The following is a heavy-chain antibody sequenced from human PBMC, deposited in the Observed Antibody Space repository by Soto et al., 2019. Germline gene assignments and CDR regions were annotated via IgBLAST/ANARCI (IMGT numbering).Heavy chain of an antibody. CDR2: IWYDGSNK. Sequence: GGSLRLSCAASGFTFSSYGMHWVRQAPGKGLEWVAVIWYDGSNKYYADSVKGRFTISRDNSKNTLYLQMNSLRAEDTAVDYCARGGANRAARPGLGWFDAWGQGTLVTVSS. J-gene: IGHJ5*02. CDR3: ARGGANRAARPGLGWFDA. D-gene: IGHD6-6*01. CDR1: GFTFSSYG. V-gene: IGHV3-33*08.